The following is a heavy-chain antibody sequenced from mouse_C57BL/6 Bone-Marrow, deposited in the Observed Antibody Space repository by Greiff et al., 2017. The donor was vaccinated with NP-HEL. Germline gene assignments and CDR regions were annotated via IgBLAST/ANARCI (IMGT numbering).Heavy chain of an antibody. CDR2: INPNYGTT. J-gene: IGHJ2*01. CDR3: ASEGFYYGSSYADYFDY. V-gene: IGHV1-39*01. D-gene: IGHD1-1*01. Sequence: VQLQQSGPELVKPGASVKISCKASGYSFTDYNMNWVKQSNGKSLEWIGVINPNYGTTSYNQKVKGKATLTVDQSSSTAYMQLNSLTSEDSAVYYCASEGFYYGSSYADYFDYWGQGTTLTVSS. CDR1: GYSFTDYN.